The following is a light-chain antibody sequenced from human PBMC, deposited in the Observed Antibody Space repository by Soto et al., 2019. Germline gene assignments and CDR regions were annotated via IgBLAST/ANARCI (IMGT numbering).Light chain of an antibody. CDR3: QQYGGSLLT. CDR1: QNFGGMF. CDR2: GSS. J-gene: IGKJ4*01. Sequence: DIVLTQSPGTLSLSPGERATLSCRASQNFGGMFVAWYQQKLGQAPRLLIYGSSSGATGIPDRFSGSGSGTDFTLTISRLEPEDFAMYYCQQYGGSLLTFGGGTRVEIK. V-gene: IGKV3-20*01.